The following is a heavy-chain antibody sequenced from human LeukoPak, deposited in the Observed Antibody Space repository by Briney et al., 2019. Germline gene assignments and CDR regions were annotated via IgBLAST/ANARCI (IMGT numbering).Heavy chain of an antibody. CDR3: AGEVLGYYGSVSGFDY. V-gene: IGHV4-31*03. CDR1: GGSISSGGYY. J-gene: IGHJ4*02. Sequence: SETLSLTCTVSGGSISSGGYYWSWIRQHPGKGLEWIGYIYYSGSTYYNPSLKSRVTISVDTSKNQFSLKLSSVTAADTAVYYCAGEVLGYYGSVSGFDYWGQGTLVTVSS. CDR2: IYYSGST. D-gene: IGHD3-10*01.